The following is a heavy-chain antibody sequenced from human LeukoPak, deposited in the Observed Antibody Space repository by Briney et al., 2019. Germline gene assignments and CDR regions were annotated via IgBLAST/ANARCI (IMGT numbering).Heavy chain of an antibody. CDR1: GFTFSSYA. D-gene: IGHD2-15*01. Sequence: PGGSLRLSCAASGFTFSSYAMSWVRQAPGKGLEGVGAISGSGGSTYYADSVKRRFAISRDNSQTTLYLQMNTLRPDDTAVYYCAKDQGYCSGGSCYSGTYNWFDPCGQGTLVTVSS. CDR2: ISGSGGST. CDR3: AKDQGYCSGGSCYSGTYNWFDP. V-gene: IGHV3-23*01. J-gene: IGHJ5*02.